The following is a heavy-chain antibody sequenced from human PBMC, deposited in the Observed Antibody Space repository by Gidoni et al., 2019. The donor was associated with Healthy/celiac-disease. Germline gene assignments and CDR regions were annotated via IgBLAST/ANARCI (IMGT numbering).Heavy chain of an antibody. J-gene: IGHJ5*02. CDR1: GFTFSSYG. CDR2: IWYDGSNK. Sequence: QVQLVESGGGVVQPGRSLRLSCAASGFTFSSYGMHWVRQAPGKGLAWVAVIWYDGSNKYYADSVKGRFTISRDNSKNTLYLQMNSLRAEDTAVYYCARSWRGSGWSWFDPWGQGTLVTVSS. CDR3: ARSWRGSGWSWFDP. D-gene: IGHD6-19*01. V-gene: IGHV3-33*01.